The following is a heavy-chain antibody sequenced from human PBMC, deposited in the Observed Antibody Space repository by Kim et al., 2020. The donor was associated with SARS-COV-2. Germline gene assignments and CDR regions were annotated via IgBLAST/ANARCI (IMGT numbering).Heavy chain of an antibody. V-gene: IGHV1-46*01. CDR2: T. Sequence: TTYSQKFLGRVTMNRDTSTSTVYMELSSLRSEDTAVYYCARLPQAAGMDVWGQGTTVTVSS. D-gene: IGHD6-25*01. CDR3: ARLPQAAGMDV. J-gene: IGHJ6*02.